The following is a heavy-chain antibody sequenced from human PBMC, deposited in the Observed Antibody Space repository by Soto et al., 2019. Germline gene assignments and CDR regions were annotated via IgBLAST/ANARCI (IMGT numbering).Heavy chain of an antibody. Sequence: SGPTLVNPTQTLTLTCSFSGFALTVRPVGVGWIRQSPGKAPEWLAVIYWDDDKRYSPSLRNRLTITKASSNNHVVLLMTNMDPADSGTYYCAHRPGGYTWNDGYLDYWGQGARVTVYS. CDR2: IYWDDDK. V-gene: IGHV2-5*02. J-gene: IGHJ4*02. CDR1: GFALTVRPVG. D-gene: IGHD1-1*01. CDR3: AHRPGGYTWNDGYLDY.